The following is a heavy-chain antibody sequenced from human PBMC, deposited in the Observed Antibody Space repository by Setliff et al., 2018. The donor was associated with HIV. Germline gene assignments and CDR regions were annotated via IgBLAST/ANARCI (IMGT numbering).Heavy chain of an antibody. Sequence: PGGSLRLSCAASGFSFRNYGMHWVRQAPGKGLEWVAFISYDGSDRYYGDSVRGRFTISRDNAQNSLYLQMNSLRAEDTAVYYCARVQYFNSGGYWATIRHYYYMDVWGKGTAVTVS. CDR2: ISYDGSDR. D-gene: IGHD3-22*01. CDR1: GFSFRNYG. V-gene: IGHV3-30*12. CDR3: ARVQYFNSGGYWATIRHYYYMDV. J-gene: IGHJ6*03.